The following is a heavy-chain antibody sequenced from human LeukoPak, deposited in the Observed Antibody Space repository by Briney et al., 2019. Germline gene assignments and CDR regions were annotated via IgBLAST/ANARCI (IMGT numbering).Heavy chain of an antibody. CDR3: ARGFEYSSPRFDP. V-gene: IGHV4-38-2*02. D-gene: IGHD6-6*01. CDR2: IYHSGST. CDR1: GYSISSGYY. Sequence: PSETLSLTCTVSGYSISSGYYWGWIRQPPGKGLEWIGSIYHSGSTYYNPSLKSRVTISVDTSKNQFSLKLSSVTAADTAVYYCARGFEYSSPRFDPWGQGTLVTVSS. J-gene: IGHJ5*02.